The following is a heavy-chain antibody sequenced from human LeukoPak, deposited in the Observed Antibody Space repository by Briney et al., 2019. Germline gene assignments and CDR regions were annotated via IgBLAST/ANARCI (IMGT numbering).Heavy chain of an antibody. V-gene: IGHV5-51*01. D-gene: IGHD3-22*01. J-gene: IGHJ5*02. CDR2: IYPGDSDP. Sequence: GESLKISCKGSGYSFTSYWIGWVRQMPGKGLEWMGIIYPGDSDPRYSPSFQGQVTISADKSISTAYLQWSSLKASDTAMYYCARLGYYYDSGNWFDPWGQGTLVTVSS. CDR3: ARLGYYYDSGNWFDP. CDR1: GYSFTSYW.